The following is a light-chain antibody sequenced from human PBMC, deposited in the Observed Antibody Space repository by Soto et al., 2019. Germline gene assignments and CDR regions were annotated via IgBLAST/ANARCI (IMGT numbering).Light chain of an antibody. CDR3: SSYTSSSTRV. CDR1: SSDVGGYNY. V-gene: IGLV2-14*01. J-gene: IGLJ3*02. Sequence: QSVLTQPASVSGSPGQSITISCTGTSSDVGGYNYVSWYQQHPGKAPKLMIYEVSNRPSGVSNRSSGSKAGNTASLTISVLQAEDEADYYCSSYTSSSTRVFGGGTKLTVL. CDR2: EVS.